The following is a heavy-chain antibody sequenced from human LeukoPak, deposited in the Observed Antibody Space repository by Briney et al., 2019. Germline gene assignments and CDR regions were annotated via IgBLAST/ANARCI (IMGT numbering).Heavy chain of an antibody. J-gene: IGHJ4*02. CDR2: IKQDGSEK. CDR3: ARAHTSGWYEDC. CDR1: GFTFSNYW. Sequence: PGGSLRLSCAASGFTFSNYWMSWVRQAPGKGLEWVANIKQDGSEKYYVDSVKGQFTMSRDNAKNSLYLQMNSLRVEDTAVYYCARAHTSGWYEDCWGQGTLVTVSS. D-gene: IGHD6-19*01. V-gene: IGHV3-7*01.